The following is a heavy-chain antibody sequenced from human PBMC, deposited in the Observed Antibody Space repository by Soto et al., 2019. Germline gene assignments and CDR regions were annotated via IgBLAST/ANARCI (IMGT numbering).Heavy chain of an antibody. Sequence: EVQLLESGGGLVQPGGSLRLSCAASGFAFSNSAMGWVRQAPGKGLEWVSAIIASASTTYYADSVKGRFIISRDNSKNTLYLQMHSLGADDTAVYYCAKDLRGPAASTWYFDYWGQGTLVTVSS. J-gene: IGHJ4*02. CDR3: AKDLRGPAASTWYFDY. CDR2: IIASASTT. CDR1: GFAFSNSA. D-gene: IGHD6-13*01. V-gene: IGHV3-23*01.